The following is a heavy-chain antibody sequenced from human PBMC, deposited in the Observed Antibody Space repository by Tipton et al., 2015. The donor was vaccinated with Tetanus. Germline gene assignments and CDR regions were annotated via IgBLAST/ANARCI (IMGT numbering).Heavy chain of an antibody. Sequence: TLSLTCSVSRGSVRSGDYSWNWIRQPPGKGLEWLAYVSNSGRTNSNYFLKDRITISQDRSKNQFSLRLTSVTAADTAVYYCARANYDFPKKGPFDSWGPGSLVIVSS. D-gene: IGHD3-3*01. CDR3: ARANYDFPKKGPFDS. CDR1: RGSVRSGDYS. V-gene: IGHV4-61*08. CDR2: VSNSGRT. J-gene: IGHJ4*02.